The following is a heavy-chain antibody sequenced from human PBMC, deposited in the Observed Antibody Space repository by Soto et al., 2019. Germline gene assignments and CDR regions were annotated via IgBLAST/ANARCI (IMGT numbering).Heavy chain of an antibody. J-gene: IGHJ4*02. CDR2: IFYTGGT. CDR3: ARDRGATIFDF. V-gene: IGHV4-31*03. Sequence: QVQLQESGPGLVKPSQTLSLTCTVSGASISSGDYYWSWIRQHPGRGLAWIGYIFYTGGTFYTPSLKSRVTMSVDPSTNQFTLKLTSVTAADTAVYFCARDRGATIFDFWGRGTLVTVSS. D-gene: IGHD5-12*01. CDR1: GASISSGDYY.